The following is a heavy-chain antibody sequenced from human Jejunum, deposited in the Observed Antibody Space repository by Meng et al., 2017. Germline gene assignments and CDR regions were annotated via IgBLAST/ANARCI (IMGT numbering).Heavy chain of an antibody. J-gene: IGHJ5*02. D-gene: IGHD6-13*01. CDR3: ARELPGTCWFDP. Sequence: QVQLVQSGAEVKKPGSSVKVSCKTSGGTFNSDAVSWVRQAPGQGLEWMGRITPIFGTTIYAQKFQGRVTITTDESTSTVYMELSNLRSEDTAVYFCARELPGTCWFDPWGQGTLVTVSS. CDR1: GGTFNSDA. V-gene: IGHV1-69*05. CDR2: ITPIFGTT.